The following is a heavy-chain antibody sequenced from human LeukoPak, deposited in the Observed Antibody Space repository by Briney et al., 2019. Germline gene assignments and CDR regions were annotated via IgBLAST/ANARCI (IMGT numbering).Heavy chain of an antibody. D-gene: IGHD2-15*01. V-gene: IGHV1-46*01. J-gene: IGHJ4*02. Sequence: GASVKVPCEASGYTFTSYYMHWVRQAPGQGLEWMGIINPSGGSTSYAQKFQGRVTMTRDTSTSTVYMELSSLRSEDTAVYYCARAVVVAAGFDYWGQGTLVTVSS. CDR1: GYTFTSYY. CDR3: ARAVVVAAGFDY. CDR2: INPSGGST.